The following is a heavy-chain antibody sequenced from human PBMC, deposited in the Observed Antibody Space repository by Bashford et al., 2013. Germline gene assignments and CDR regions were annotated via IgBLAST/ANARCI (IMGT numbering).Heavy chain of an antibody. CDR2: IYYSGNT. CDR1: GDSISSSSYY. D-gene: IGHD3-16*01. Sequence: SETLSLTCTVSGDSISSSSYYWGWIRQPPGKGLEWIGTIYYSGNTYYNPSLKSRVTISVDTSKNQFSLKLSSVTAVDTAVYYCARRGPYISSPYFDCWGQGTLVTVSS. J-gene: IGHJ4*02. V-gene: IGHV4-39*07. CDR3: ARRGPYISSPYFDC.